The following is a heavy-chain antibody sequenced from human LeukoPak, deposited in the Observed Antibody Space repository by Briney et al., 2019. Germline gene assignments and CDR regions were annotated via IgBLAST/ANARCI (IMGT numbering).Heavy chain of an antibody. D-gene: IGHD5-24*01. J-gene: IGHJ4*02. V-gene: IGHV1-8*01. CDR1: GGTFTSYD. Sequence: ASVKVSCKASGGTFTSYDINWVRQATGQGLEWMGWMNPNSGNTGYAQKFQGKVTMTRNTSISTAYMELSSLRSEDTAVYYCARARSRGWLQLLGFYYFDYWGQGTLVTVSS. CDR3: ARARSRGWLQLLGFYYFDY. CDR2: MNPNSGNT.